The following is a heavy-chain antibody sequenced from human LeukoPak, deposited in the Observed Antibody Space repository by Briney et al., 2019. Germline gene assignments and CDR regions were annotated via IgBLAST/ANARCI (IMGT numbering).Heavy chain of an antibody. D-gene: IGHD3-22*01. J-gene: IGHJ5*02. V-gene: IGHV4-59*08. CDR2: IYYSGST. CDR3: ARRSLDYYDSSGYNDWFDP. Sequence: PSETLSLTCTVSGGSISSYYWSWIRQPPGKGLEWIGYIYYSGSTNYNPSLKSRVTISVDTSKNQFSLKLSSVTAADTAVYYCARRSLDYYDSSGYNDWFDPWGQGTLVTVSS. CDR1: GGSISSYY.